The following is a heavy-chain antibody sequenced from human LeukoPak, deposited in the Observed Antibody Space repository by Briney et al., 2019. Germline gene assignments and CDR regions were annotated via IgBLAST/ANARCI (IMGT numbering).Heavy chain of an antibody. CDR2: ISWNSGSI. J-gene: IGHJ5*02. Sequence: GRSLRLSCAASGFTFDDYAMHWVRQAPGKGLEWVSGISWNSGSIGYADSVKGRFTISRDNAKNSLYLQMNSPRAEDTALYYCAKDSSSWYSSQFDPWGQGTLVTVSS. D-gene: IGHD6-13*01. V-gene: IGHV3-9*01. CDR1: GFTFDDYA. CDR3: AKDSSSWYSSQFDP.